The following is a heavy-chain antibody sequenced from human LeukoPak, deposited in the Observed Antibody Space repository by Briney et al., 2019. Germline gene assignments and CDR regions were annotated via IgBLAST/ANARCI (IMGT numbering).Heavy chain of an antibody. CDR1: GGSISSYY. CDR2: IYYSGST. CDR3: ARGRRIGDGYKQHPFDY. Sequence: SETLSLTCTVSGGSISSYYWSWIRQPPGKGLEWIGYIYYSGSTNYNPSLKSRVTISVDTSKNQFSLKLSSVTAADTAVYYCARGRRIGDGYKQHPFDYWGQGTLVTVSS. D-gene: IGHD5-24*01. V-gene: IGHV4-59*01. J-gene: IGHJ4*02.